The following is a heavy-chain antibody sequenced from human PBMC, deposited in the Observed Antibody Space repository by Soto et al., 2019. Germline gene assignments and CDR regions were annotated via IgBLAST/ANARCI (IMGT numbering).Heavy chain of an antibody. CDR2: ISSSSTYM. V-gene: IGHV3-11*06. D-gene: IGHD3-22*01. CDR3: ARDSGSSGYYTPDI. Sequence: QVQLVESGGGLVKPGGSLRLSCAASGFTFSDDYMSWIRQAPGKGLEWVSYISSSSTYMNYADSVKGRFTISRDNAKNSLYLQMNSLRAEDTAMYYCARDSGSSGYYTPDIWGQGTMVTVSS. J-gene: IGHJ3*02. CDR1: GFTFSDDY.